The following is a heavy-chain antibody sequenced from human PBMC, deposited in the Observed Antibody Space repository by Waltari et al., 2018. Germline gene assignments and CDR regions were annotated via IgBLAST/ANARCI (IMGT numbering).Heavy chain of an antibody. Sequence: VQLVESGGGLVKPGGSLRLSCAASGFTFSSYSMNWVRQAPGKGLEWVAYISSSRSYIYYADSVKGRFTISRDNAKNSLYLQMTSLRAEDTAVYYCATTTGTTSYMDVWGKGTTVTVSS. D-gene: IGHD4-17*01. CDR2: ISSSRSYI. CDR3: ATTTGTTSYMDV. CDR1: GFTFSSYS. V-gene: IGHV3-21*01. J-gene: IGHJ6*03.